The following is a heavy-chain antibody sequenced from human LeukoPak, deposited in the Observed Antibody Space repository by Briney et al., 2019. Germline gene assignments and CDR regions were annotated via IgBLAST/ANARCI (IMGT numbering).Heavy chain of an antibody. CDR2: TYYRSKWYN. V-gene: IGHV6-1*01. J-gene: IGHJ4*02. D-gene: IGHD6-13*01. Sequence: SQTLSLTCAISGDSVSSNSAAWNWIRQSPSRGLEWLGRTYYRSKWYNDYAVSVKSRITINPDTSKNQFSLQLNSVTPEDTAVYYCARDSSSWYGTGGGRGYYFDYWGQGTLVTVSS. CDR1: GDSVSSNSAA. CDR3: ARDSSSWYGTGGGRGYYFDY.